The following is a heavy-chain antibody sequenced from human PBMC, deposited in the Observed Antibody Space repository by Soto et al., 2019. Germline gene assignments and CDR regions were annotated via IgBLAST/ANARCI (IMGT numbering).Heavy chain of an antibody. V-gene: IGHV3-74*01. J-gene: IGHJ4*02. CDR3: ASFSRGYSYG. Sequence: EVPLVESGGGLVQPGGSLRLSCAASGFTFSSYWMHWVRQAPGKGLVWVARIHSDGSTTNYADSVKGRFTISRDNAKNTLYLQMNSLRAEDTAVYYCASFSRGYSYGWGQGTLVTVSS. D-gene: IGHD5-18*01. CDR1: GFTFSSYW. CDR2: IHSDGSTT.